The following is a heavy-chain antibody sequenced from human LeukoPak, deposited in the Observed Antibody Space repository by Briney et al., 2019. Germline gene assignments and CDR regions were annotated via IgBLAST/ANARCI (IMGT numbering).Heavy chain of an antibody. J-gene: IGHJ4*02. CDR1: GGSISSYY. CDR3: ARVSPEYSSSSPSYYFDY. D-gene: IGHD6-6*01. Sequence: KASETLSLTCTVSGGSISSYYWSWIRRPPGKGLEWIGYIYYSGSTNYNPSLKSRVTISVDTSKNQFSLKLSSVTAADTAVYYCARVSPEYSSSSPSYYFDYWGQGTLVTVSS. CDR2: IYYSGST. V-gene: IGHV4-59*08.